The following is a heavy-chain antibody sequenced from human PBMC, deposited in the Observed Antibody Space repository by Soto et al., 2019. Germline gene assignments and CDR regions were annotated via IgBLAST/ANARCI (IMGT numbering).Heavy chain of an antibody. V-gene: IGHV4-59*01. Sequence: SETLSLTCTVSGGSISSYYWSWIRQPPGKGLEWIGYIYYSGSTNYNPSLKSRVTISVDTSKNQFSLKLSSVTAADTAVYYCARERSWWLGSDDAFDIWGQGTMVTVSS. D-gene: IGHD6-19*01. CDR1: GGSISSYY. CDR2: IYYSGST. J-gene: IGHJ3*02. CDR3: ARERSWWLGSDDAFDI.